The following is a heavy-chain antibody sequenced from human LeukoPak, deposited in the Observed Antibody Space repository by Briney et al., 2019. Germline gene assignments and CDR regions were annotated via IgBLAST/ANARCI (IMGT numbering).Heavy chain of an antibody. CDR2: ISGSGGST. J-gene: IGHJ4*02. D-gene: IGHD6-19*01. V-gene: IGHV3-23*01. Sequence: GGSLRLSCAASGFTFSSYAMSWVRQAPGKGVEWVSAISGSGGSTYYADSVKGRFTISRDNSKNTLYLQMNSLRAEDTAVYYCAKVSSHAVAYYFDYWGQGTLVTVSS. CDR1: GFTFSSYA. CDR3: AKVSSHAVAYYFDY.